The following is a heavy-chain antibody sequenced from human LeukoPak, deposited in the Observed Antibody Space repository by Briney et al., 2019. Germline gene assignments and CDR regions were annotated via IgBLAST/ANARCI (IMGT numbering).Heavy chain of an antibody. CDR3: ARGSGGQQLGDLDY. J-gene: IGHJ4*02. V-gene: IGHV3-20*04. CDR1: GYPLEDYG. Sequence: PGGPLRLPCRASGYPLEDYGMSGVPRGPGKALGGVCGINWNGATTSYADSVKGRFTISRDNAKNSLYVQMNSLRADDTALYYCARGSGGQQLGDLDYWGQGTLVTVSS. D-gene: IGHD6-13*01. CDR2: INWNGATT.